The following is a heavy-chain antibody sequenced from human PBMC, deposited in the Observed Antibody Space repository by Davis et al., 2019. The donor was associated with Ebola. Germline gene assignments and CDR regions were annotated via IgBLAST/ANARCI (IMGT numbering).Heavy chain of an antibody. CDR1: GGSTSSYY. V-gene: IGHV4-34*01. Sequence: MPSETLSLTCTVSGGSTSSYYWTWIRQPPGKGLEWIGEVSHDGATKYTPSLKSRVTISVDTSKNQFSLKLSSVTAADTAVYYCARVMTTVTTGWFDPWGQGTLVTVSS. J-gene: IGHJ5*02. CDR3: ARVMTTVTTGWFDP. CDR2: VSHDGAT. D-gene: IGHD4-17*01.